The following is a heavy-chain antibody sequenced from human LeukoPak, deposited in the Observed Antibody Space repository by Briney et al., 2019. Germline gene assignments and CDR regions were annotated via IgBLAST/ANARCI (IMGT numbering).Heavy chain of an antibody. CDR2: IYYSGST. V-gene: IGHV4-59*08. D-gene: IGHD3-3*01. Sequence: SETLSLTCTVSGGSISSYYWSWIRQPPGKGLEWIGYIYYSGSTNSNPSLKSRVTMSVDTSKNQFSLKLSSVTAADTAVYYCARAPSITIFGVVYYYGMDVWGQGTTVTVSS. CDR3: ARAPSITIFGVVYYYGMDV. CDR1: GGSISSYY. J-gene: IGHJ6*01.